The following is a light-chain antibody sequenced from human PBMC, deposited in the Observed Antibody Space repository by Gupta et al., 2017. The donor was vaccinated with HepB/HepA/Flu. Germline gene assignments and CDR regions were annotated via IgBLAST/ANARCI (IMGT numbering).Light chain of an antibody. J-gene: IGKJ4*01. CDR1: KNIHKY. CDR3: QQSDSDRPRI. CDR2: EAS. V-gene: IGKV1-39*01. Sequence: DIQITQSPSSLSASLGDRVTMSCRASKNIHKYLNWYQQKPGKAPSLLIYEASVLQGGVPSRFNGSGSGGEFTLTISSRQAEDFATYYCQQSDSDRPRIFGGGTKVEIK.